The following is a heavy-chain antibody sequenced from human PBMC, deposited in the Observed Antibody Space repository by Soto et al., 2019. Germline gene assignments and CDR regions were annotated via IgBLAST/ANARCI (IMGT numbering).Heavy chain of an antibody. CDR2: ISSSSSYI. Sequence: EVQLVESGGGLVKPGGSLRLSCAASGFTFSSYSMNWVRQAPGKGLDWVSSISSSSSYIYYADSVKGRFTISRDNAKNSLYLQMNSLRAEDTAVYYCARNPHIGGWFDPWGQGTLVTVSS. J-gene: IGHJ5*02. V-gene: IGHV3-21*01. CDR3: ARNPHIGGWFDP. CDR1: GFTFSSYS. D-gene: IGHD1-26*01.